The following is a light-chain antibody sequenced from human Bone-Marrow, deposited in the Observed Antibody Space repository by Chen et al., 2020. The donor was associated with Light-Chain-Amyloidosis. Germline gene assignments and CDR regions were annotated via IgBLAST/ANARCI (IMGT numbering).Light chain of an antibody. CDR1: DLPTKY. CDR3: QSADSSGTYEVI. J-gene: IGLJ2*01. CDR2: RDT. V-gene: IGLV3-25*03. Sequence: SYELTQPPSVSVSPGQTARITCSGDDLPTKYAYWYQQKPGQAPVLVIHRDTERPSGISGRYSGSSSGTTATLTIRGVQAEDEADYHCQSADSSGTYEVIVGGGTKLTVL.